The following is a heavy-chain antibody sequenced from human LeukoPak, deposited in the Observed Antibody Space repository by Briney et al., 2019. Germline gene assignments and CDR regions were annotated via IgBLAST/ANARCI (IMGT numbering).Heavy chain of an antibody. CDR1: GFTFSNYG. Sequence: PGGSLRHSCAASGFTFSNYGMNWGRQAPGKGLEWVSSTSRTGSYIYYADSVKGRFTISRDNAKNSLYLQMNSLGAEDTAVYYCARVGVSHWRQLADYWGQGTLVTVSS. CDR3: ARVGVSHWRQLADY. D-gene: IGHD6-13*01. J-gene: IGHJ4*02. V-gene: IGHV3-21*01. CDR2: TSRTGSYI.